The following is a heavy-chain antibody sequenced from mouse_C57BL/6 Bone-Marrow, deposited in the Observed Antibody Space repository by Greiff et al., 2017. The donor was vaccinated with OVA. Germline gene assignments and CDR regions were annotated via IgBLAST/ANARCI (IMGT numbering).Heavy chain of an antibody. V-gene: IGHV5-12*01. Sequence: EVQLVESGGGLVQPGGSLKLSCAASGFTFSDYYMYWVRQTPEKRLEWVAYISNGGGSTYYPDTVKGRFTISRDNAENTLHLQMSRLKSADTAMYYYERDRYDSNLGVWGTGTTVTVSS. CDR1: GFTFSDYY. J-gene: IGHJ1*03. D-gene: IGHD2-5*01. CDR2: ISNGGGST. CDR3: ERDRYDSNLGV.